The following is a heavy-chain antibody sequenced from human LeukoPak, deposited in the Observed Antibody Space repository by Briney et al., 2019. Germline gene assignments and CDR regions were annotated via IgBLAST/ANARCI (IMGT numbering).Heavy chain of an antibody. CDR1: GFTFSSYE. Sequence: TGGSLRLSCAASGFTFSSYEMNWVRQAPGKGLEWVSYISSSGSTIYYADSVKGRFTISGDNAKNSLYLQMNSLRAEDTAVYYCARSSSSWRPVPHAFDIWGQGTMVTVSS. D-gene: IGHD6-6*01. J-gene: IGHJ3*02. CDR3: ARSSSSWRPVPHAFDI. CDR2: ISSSGSTI. V-gene: IGHV3-48*03.